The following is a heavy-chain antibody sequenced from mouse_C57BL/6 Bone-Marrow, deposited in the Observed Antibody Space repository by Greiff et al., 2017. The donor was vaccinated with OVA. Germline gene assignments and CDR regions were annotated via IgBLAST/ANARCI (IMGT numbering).Heavy chain of an antibody. D-gene: IGHD3-2*02. V-gene: IGHV1-55*01. Sequence: QVQLQPGAELVKPGASVKMSCKASGYTFTSYWITWVKQRPGQGLEWIGDIYPGSGSTNYNEKFKSKATLTVDTSSSTAYMQLSSLTSEDSAVYYCAREGSSGWWFAYWGQGTLVTVSA. J-gene: IGHJ3*01. CDR3: AREGSSGWWFAY. CDR2: IYPGSGST. CDR1: GYTFTSYW.